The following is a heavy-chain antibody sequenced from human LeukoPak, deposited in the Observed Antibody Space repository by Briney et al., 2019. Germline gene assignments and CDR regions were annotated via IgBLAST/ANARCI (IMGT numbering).Heavy chain of an antibody. CDR3: ARDQYIYGWFDP. J-gene: IGHJ5*02. CDR2: IYYSGTT. D-gene: IGHD5-18*01. Sequence: NPSETLSLTCTVSGGSISSYYWSWIRQPPGKGLEWIGYIYYSGTTNYNPSLKSRVTIPVDTSKNQFSLKLSSVTAADTAVYYCARDQYIYGWFDPWGQGTLVTVSS. CDR1: GGSISSYY. V-gene: IGHV4-59*01.